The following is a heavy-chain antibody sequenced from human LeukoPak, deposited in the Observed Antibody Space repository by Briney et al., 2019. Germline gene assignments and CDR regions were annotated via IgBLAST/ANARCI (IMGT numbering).Heavy chain of an antibody. J-gene: IGHJ6*02. CDR2: IGTYKGNT. Sequence: ASVTVSCKTSGYTFTSDGISWVRPAPGQGLEWMGWIGTYKGNTNYAQMFQGRVTMTTDTSTSTAYMELKNLRSDDTAVYYCARTPGMVVVKTFYCMDVWGQGTTVTVSS. D-gene: IGHD3-22*01. CDR3: ARTPGMVVVKTFYCMDV. V-gene: IGHV1-18*01. CDR1: GYTFTSDG.